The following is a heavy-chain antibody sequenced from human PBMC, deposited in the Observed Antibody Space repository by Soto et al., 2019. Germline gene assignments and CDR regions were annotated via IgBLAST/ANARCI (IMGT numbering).Heavy chain of an antibody. V-gene: IGHV3-33*01. CDR3: ARDLAVAGYFDY. J-gene: IGHJ4*02. CDR2: IWYDGSNK. CDR1: GFTFSSYG. D-gene: IGHD6-19*01. Sequence: QVQLVESGGGVVQPGRSLRLSCAASGFTFSSYGMHWVRQAPGKGLEWVAVIWYDGSNKYYADSVKGRFTISRDNSKNTLYLQMNSLRAEDTAVYYCARDLAVAGYFDYWGQGTLVTVSS.